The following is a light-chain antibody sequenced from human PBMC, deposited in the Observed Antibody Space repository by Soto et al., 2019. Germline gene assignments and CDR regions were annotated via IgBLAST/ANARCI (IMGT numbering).Light chain of an antibody. CDR1: QSVTTY. V-gene: IGKV3-11*01. CDR3: QQRSNWPPLIS. Sequence: EGGFTQYTGTLSLSPGERATVSCRSRQSVTTYLAWYQQKPGQAPRLLIYDASNRATGIPARFSGSGSGTDFTLTISSLEPEDFAVYYCQQRSNWPPLISFGQGTLLEI. J-gene: IGKJ5*01. CDR2: DAS.